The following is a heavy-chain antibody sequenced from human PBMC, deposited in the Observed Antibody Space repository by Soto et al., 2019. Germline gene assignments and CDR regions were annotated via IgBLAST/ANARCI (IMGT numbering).Heavy chain of an antibody. CDR1: GFTFSSYA. D-gene: IGHD3-9*01. CDR3: AKVQPQLRYFDWLPRRYFDY. J-gene: IGHJ4*02. V-gene: IGHV3-23*01. Sequence: GSLRLSCAASGFTFSSYAMSWVRQAPGKGLEWVSAISGSGGSTYYADSVKGRFTISRDNSKNTLYLQMNSLRAEDTAVYYCAKVQPQLRYFDWLPRRYFDYWGQGTLVTVSS. CDR2: ISGSGGST.